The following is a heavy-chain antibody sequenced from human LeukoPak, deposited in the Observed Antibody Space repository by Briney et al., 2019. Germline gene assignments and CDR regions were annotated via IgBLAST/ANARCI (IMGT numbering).Heavy chain of an antibody. D-gene: IGHD3-10*01. Sequence: GGSLRLSCAASGFVFGNYAMTWVRQAPGKGLEWVSTMTAGSGNSYYADSVKGRFTISRDNSKNTLYLQLHSLRAEDTAVYYCAKDFGSGSQSYYGMDVWGPGTTVTVSS. J-gene: IGHJ6*02. CDR2: MTAGSGNS. CDR1: GFVFGNYA. V-gene: IGHV3-23*01. CDR3: AKDFGSGSQSYYGMDV.